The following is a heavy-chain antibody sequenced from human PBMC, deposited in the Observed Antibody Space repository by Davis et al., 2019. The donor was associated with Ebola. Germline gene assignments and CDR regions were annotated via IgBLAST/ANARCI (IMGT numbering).Heavy chain of an antibody. V-gene: IGHV3-23*01. Sequence: GESLKISCAASGFTFTNYAMSWVRQAPGKGLEWVSSVSGSGGSTYDTDSVKGRFTISRDNSKNARYLQMDSLRSEDTAVYYCAKGLYCSSSTCHEGGWCGPGGQGTLVTVSS. CDR2: VSGSGGST. CDR1: GFTFTNYA. J-gene: IGHJ5*02. CDR3: AKGLYCSSSTCHEGGWCGP. D-gene: IGHD2-2*01.